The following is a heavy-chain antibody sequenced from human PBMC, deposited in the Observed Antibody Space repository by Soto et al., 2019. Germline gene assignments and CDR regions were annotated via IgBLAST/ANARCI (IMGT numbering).Heavy chain of an antibody. V-gene: IGHV3-7*01. J-gene: IGHJ6*03. CDR1: GFTFSSYW. CDR2: IKQDGSEK. CDR3: ARGSYYYYMDV. Sequence: EVQLVESGGGLVQPGGSLRLSCAASGFTFSSYWMAWVRQAPGKGLEWVANIKQDGSEKYYVDSVKGRFTISRDNAKNSLYLQMNSLRAEDTAVYYCARGSYYYYMDVWGKGTTVTVSS.